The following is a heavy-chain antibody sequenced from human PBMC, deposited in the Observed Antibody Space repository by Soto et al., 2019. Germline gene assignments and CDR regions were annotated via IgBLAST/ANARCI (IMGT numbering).Heavy chain of an antibody. D-gene: IGHD2-2*01. J-gene: IGHJ4*02. CDR1: GYTLTELS. CDR2: FDPEDGET. CDR3: ATEEGGPAAFDY. V-gene: IGHV1-24*01. Sequence: GXSVKVSCNVSGYTLTELSMHLVRQAPGKGLEWMGGFDPEDGETIYAQKFQGRVTMTEDTSTDTAYMELSRLRSEDTAVYYCATEEGGPAAFDYWGQGTLVTVSS.